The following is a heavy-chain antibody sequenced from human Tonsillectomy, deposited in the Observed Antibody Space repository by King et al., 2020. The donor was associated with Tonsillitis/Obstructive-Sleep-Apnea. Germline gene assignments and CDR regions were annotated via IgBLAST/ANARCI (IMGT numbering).Heavy chain of an antibody. J-gene: IGHJ5*02. CDR1: GGSISSYY. V-gene: IGHV4-59*01. D-gene: IGHD3-3*01. Sequence: HVQLQESGPGLVKPSETLSLTCTVSGGSISSYYWSWIRQPPGKGLEWIGYIYYSGSTNYNPSLKSRVTISVDTSKNQFSLKRSSVTAADTAVYYCERVNYDFWSGYLIWFDPWGQGTLVTVSS. CDR2: IYYSGST. CDR3: ERVNYDFWSGYLIWFDP.